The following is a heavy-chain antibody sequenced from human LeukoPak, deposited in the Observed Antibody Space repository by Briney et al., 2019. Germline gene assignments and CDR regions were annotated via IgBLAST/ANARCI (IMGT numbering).Heavy chain of an antibody. CDR2: ITSSSSYI. Sequence: GGSLRLSCAASGFTFSSYTMNWVRQAPGKGPEWVSSITSSSSYIYYADSVKGRFTISRDNARNSLYLQMDSLRADDTALYYCATLTGPRTFDYWGQGTLVTVSS. J-gene: IGHJ4*02. CDR1: GFTFSSYT. D-gene: IGHD7-27*01. V-gene: IGHV3-21*04. CDR3: ATLTGPRTFDY.